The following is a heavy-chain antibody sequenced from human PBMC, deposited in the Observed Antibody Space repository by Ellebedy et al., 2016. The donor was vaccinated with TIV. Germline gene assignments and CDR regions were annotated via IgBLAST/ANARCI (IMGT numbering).Heavy chain of an antibody. J-gene: IGHJ6*02. CDR1: GFTFSNAW. V-gene: IGHV3-15*01. Sequence: GESLKISCAASGFTFSNAWMSWVRQAPGKGLEWVGRITSKTDGGTTDYAAPVKGRFTISRDDSKNTLYLQMNSLKTEDTAVYYCFLWFGAYYYYGMDVWGQGTTVTVSS. CDR2: ITSKTDGGTT. D-gene: IGHD3-10*01. CDR3: FLWFGAYYYYGMDV.